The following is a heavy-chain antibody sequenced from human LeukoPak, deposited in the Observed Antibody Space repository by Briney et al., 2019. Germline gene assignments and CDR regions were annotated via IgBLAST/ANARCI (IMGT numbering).Heavy chain of an antibody. CDR3: ARETGSWGYYFDY. D-gene: IGHD3-10*01. J-gene: IGHJ4*02. CDR1: GYTFTGYY. Sequence: ASVKVSCKASGYTFTGYYMHWVRQAPGQGLEWMGWINPNSGGTNYAQKFQGRVTMTRDTSISTAYMELSRLRSDDTAVYYCARETGSWGYYFDYWGQGTLVTVSS. CDR2: INPNSGGT. V-gene: IGHV1-2*02.